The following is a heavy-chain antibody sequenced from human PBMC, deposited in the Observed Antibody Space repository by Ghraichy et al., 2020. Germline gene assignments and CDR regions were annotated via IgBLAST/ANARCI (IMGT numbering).Heavy chain of an antibody. J-gene: IGHJ6*03. Sequence: SETLSLTCAVSGGSISSSNWWSWVRQPPGKGLEWIGEIYHSESTNYNPSLKSRVTISVDKSKNQFSLKLSSVTAADTAVYYCARDFRAVAGYYYYYMDVWGKGTTVTVSS. CDR3: ARDFRAVAGYYYYYMDV. CDR2: IYHSEST. D-gene: IGHD6-19*01. CDR1: GGSISSSNW. V-gene: IGHV4-4*02.